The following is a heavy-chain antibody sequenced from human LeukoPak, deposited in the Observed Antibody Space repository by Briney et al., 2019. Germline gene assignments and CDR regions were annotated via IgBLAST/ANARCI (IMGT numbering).Heavy chain of an antibody. V-gene: IGHV3-30*18. Sequence: GGSLRLSCAASGFTFSSYGMHWVRQAPGKGLEWVAVISYDGSNKYYADSVKGRFTISRDNSKNTLYLQMNSLRAEDTAVYYCAKPTIAVAGAPGYWGQGTLVTVSS. CDR2: ISYDGSNK. CDR1: GFTFSSYG. J-gene: IGHJ4*02. CDR3: AKPTIAVAGAPGY. D-gene: IGHD6-19*01.